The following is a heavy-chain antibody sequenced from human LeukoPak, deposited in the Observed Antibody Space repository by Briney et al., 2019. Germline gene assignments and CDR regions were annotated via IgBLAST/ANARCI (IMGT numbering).Heavy chain of an antibody. V-gene: IGHV3-48*01. Sequence: GGSLRLSCAASGFTFSSYSMNWVRQAPGKGLEWVSYISSSSSTIHYADSVKGRFTISRDNANNSLYLQMNSLRAEDTAVYYCARDRLTEPPLVAPGYWGQGTLVTVSS. D-gene: IGHD3-16*02. J-gene: IGHJ4*02. CDR3: ARDRLTEPPLVAPGY. CDR2: ISSSSSTI. CDR1: GFTFSSYS.